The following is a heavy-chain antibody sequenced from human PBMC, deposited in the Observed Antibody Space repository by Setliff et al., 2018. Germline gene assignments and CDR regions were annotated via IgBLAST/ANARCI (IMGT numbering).Heavy chain of an antibody. Sequence: GESLKISCAASGFAFSTHSMNWVRQAPGKGLEWVSSISRSSTYIYYADSMKGRFTISRDNAKNSLYLQMNSLRAEDTAVYYCASAGHSGSWFPFDAFHIWGQGTMVTVSS. CDR3: ASAGHSGSWFPFDAFHI. D-gene: IGHD6-13*01. CDR2: ISRSSTYI. CDR1: GFAFSTHS. V-gene: IGHV3-21*01. J-gene: IGHJ3*02.